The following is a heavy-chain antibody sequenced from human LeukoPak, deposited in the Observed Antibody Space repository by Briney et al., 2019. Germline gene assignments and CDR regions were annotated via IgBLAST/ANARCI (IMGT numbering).Heavy chain of an antibody. D-gene: IGHD5-18*01. CDR2: ISHSGST. CDR1: SYSISSGCY. J-gene: IGHJ4*02. V-gene: IGHV4-38-2*01. CDR3: VRAVDSYYFDS. Sequence: SETLSLTCAVSSYSISSGCYWGWVWQPPGQGLEWIRSISHSGSTYYNPSFKSRATISIDTSKNQFSLKLNSVTAADTAMYYCVRAVDSYYFDSWGQGTQVAVSS.